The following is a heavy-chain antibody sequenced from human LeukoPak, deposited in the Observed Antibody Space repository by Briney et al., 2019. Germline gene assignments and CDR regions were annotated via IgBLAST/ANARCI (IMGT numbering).Heavy chain of an antibody. CDR3: AKSVGYSYGSYFDY. V-gene: IGHV3-48*03. CDR1: GFTFSSYE. D-gene: IGHD5-18*01. CDR2: ISSSAGTT. J-gene: IGHJ4*02. Sequence: PGGSLRLSCAASGFTFSSYEMNWVRQAPGKGLEWVSYISSSAGTTYYADSVKGRFTISRDNAKNTLYLQMNSLRAEDTAVYYCAKSVGYSYGSYFDYWGQGTLVTVSS.